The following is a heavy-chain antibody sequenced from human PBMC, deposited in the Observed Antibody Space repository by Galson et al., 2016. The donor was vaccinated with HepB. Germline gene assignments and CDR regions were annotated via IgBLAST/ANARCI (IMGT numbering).Heavy chain of an antibody. V-gene: IGHV3-9*01. D-gene: IGHD2-2*01. Sequence: SLRLSCAASGFTFGDYAMHWVRQAPGKGLEWVSGISWNIGNTGYADSVKGRFTISRDNPKNSLYLQMNSLRAEDTALYYCAKAAQYCSCSSCRNWFDPWGQGTLVTVSS. J-gene: IGHJ5*02. CDR2: ISWNIGNT. CDR3: AKAAQYCSCSSCRNWFDP. CDR1: GFTFGDYA.